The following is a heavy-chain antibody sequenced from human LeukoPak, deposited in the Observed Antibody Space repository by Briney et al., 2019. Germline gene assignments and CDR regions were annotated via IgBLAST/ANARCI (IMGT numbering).Heavy chain of an antibody. V-gene: IGHV3-74*01. CDR2: INTDVSST. D-gene: IGHD6-13*01. CDR1: GFTFSSYW. CDR3: AKASAGSSWYLGDDY. J-gene: IGHJ4*02. Sequence: GGSLRLSCAASGFTFSSYWMHWVRQAPGKGLVWVSRINTDVSSTTYADSVKGRFTISRDNSKNTLYLQMYSLRAEDTAVYYCAKASAGSSWYLGDDYWGQGSLVTVSS.